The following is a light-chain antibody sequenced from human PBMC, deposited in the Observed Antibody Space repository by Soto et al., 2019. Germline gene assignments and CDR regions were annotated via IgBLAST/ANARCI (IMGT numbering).Light chain of an antibody. CDR3: QQSYSTPLT. CDR1: QSISSY. V-gene: IGKV1-39*01. J-gene: IGKJ3*01. CDR2: AAS. Sequence: DIQMTQSPSSLSASVGDRVTITCRASQSISSYLNWYQQKPGKAPKLLIYAASSLQSGVPLRFSGSGSGTDFTLTIISLQPEDFATYYCQQSYSTPLTFGPGTKVDIK.